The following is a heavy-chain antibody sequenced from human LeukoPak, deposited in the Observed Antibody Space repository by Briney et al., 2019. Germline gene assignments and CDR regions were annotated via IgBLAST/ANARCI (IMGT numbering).Heavy chain of an antibody. D-gene: IGHD6-19*01. CDR2: IIPTFGTA. V-gene: IGHV1-69*06. J-gene: IGHJ3*02. CDR3: ARELHWGSSGWDGARHGFDI. Sequence: EASVKVSCKASGGTLNSYAISWVRQAPGQGLEWIGGIIPTFGTASYAQKFQGRVTIIADKFTNTAYMEVSSLTSEDTAIYFCARELHWGSSGWDGARHGFDIWGQGTTVTVSS. CDR1: GGTLNSYA.